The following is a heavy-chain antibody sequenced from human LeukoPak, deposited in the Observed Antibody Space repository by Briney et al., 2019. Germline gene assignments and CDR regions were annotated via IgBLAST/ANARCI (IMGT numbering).Heavy chain of an antibody. CDR1: GDSTSSSRYY. J-gene: IGHJ4*02. D-gene: IGHD6-13*01. CDR2: IYHSGST. V-gene: IGHV4-39*07. CDR3: ARDSSRD. Sequence: SETLSLTCTVSGDSTSSSRYYWGWIRQPPGKGLEWIGSIYHSGSTCYNPSPKSRVTISVDTSKNQFSLKLSSVTAADTAVYYCARDSSRDWGQGTLVTVSS.